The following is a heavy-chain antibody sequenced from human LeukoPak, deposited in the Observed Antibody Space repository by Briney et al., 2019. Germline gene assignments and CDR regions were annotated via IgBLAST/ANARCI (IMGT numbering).Heavy chain of an antibody. V-gene: IGHV3-15*01. D-gene: IGHD6-6*01. Sequence: GGSLRLSCAASGFTFSNAWMSWVRQAPGKGLEWVGRIKSKTDGGTTDYAAPVKGRFTISRDDSKNTLYLQMNSLKTEDTAVYCCTTPNVLGAFDIWGQGTMVTVSS. J-gene: IGHJ3*02. CDR3: TTPNVLGAFDI. CDR2: IKSKTDGGTT. CDR1: GFTFSNAW.